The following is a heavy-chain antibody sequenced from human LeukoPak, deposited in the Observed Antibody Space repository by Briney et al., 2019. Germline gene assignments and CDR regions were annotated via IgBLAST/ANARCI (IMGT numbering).Heavy chain of an antibody. D-gene: IGHD6-19*01. J-gene: IGHJ4*02. CDR2: ISSSSRFI. CDR3: ARVGVRYSSGWPFDY. Sequence: GGSLRLSCAASGFTFNSYSMNWFRQAPGKGLEWVSSISSSSRFIYYADSVKGRFTISRDNAKNSLYLQMNSLRAEDTAVYYCARVGVRYSSGWPFDYWGQGTLVTVSS. CDR1: GFTFNSYS. V-gene: IGHV3-21*01.